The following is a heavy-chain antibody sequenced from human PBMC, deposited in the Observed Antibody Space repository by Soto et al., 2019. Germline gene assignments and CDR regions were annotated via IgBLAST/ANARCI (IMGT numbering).Heavy chain of an antibody. D-gene: IGHD6-13*01. CDR3: AKTGGVLAAAGTSNFDY. J-gene: IGHJ4*02. CDR1: GFTFSSYG. CDR2: ISYDGSNK. Sequence: GGSLRLSCAASGFTFSSYGMHWVRQAPGKGLEWVAVISYDGSNKYYADSVKGRFTISRDNSKNTLYLQMNGLRAEDTAVYYCAKTGGVLAAAGTSNFDYWGQGTLVTVSS. V-gene: IGHV3-30*18.